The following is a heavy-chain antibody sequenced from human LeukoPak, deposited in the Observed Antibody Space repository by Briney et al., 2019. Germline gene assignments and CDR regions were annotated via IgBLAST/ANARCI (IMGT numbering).Heavy chain of an antibody. CDR2: ISYDGSNK. Sequence: PGRSLRLSCAASGFTFSSYGMHWVRQAPGKGLEWVAVISYDGSNKYYADSVKGRFTISRDNSKSTLYLQMNSLRAEDTAVYYCAKGGHKEYYDFWSGYYDYYYGMDVWGQGTTVTVSS. D-gene: IGHD3-3*01. J-gene: IGHJ6*02. CDR1: GFTFSSYG. CDR3: AKGGHKEYYDFWSGYYDYYYGMDV. V-gene: IGHV3-30*18.